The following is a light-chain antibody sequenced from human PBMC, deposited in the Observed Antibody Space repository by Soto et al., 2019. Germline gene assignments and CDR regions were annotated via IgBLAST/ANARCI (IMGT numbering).Light chain of an antibody. J-gene: IGKJ1*01. CDR3: LQSHSAPWT. CDR1: QSISTY. CDR2: AAS. V-gene: IGKV1-39*01. Sequence: DIQMTQSPSSLSASLGDKVTITCRASQSISTYLNWYQQKPGKAPQLLIYAASNLRSGVQSRFSGSGFGTDFTLTISSLQPEDSATYYCLQSHSAPWTFGQGTKVEIK.